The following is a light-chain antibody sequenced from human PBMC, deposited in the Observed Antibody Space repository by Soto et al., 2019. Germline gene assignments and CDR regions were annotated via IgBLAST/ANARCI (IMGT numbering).Light chain of an antibody. CDR3: CSYAGRSTLV. CDR1: SSDVGSYNL. Sequence: QSALTQPASVSGSPGQSITISCTGISSDVGSYNLVSWYQQHPGKAPKVMIYEVSQRPSGVSKRFSGSKSGNTASLTISGLQAEDEADYYCCSYAGRSTLVFGGGTKLTVL. V-gene: IGLV2-23*02. CDR2: EVS. J-gene: IGLJ3*02.